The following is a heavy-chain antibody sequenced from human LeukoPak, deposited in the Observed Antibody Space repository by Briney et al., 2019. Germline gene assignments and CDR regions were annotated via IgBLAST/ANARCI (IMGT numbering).Heavy chain of an antibody. J-gene: IGHJ4*02. Sequence: SETLSLTCAVYGGSFSGYYWSWIRQPPGKGLEWIGEINHCGSTNYNPSLKSRVTISVDTSKNQFSLKLSSVTAADTAVYYCARGRPVLRYFDWLVFDYWGQGTLVTVSS. D-gene: IGHD3-9*01. CDR3: ARGRPVLRYFDWLVFDY. V-gene: IGHV4-34*01. CDR1: GGSFSGYY. CDR2: INHCGST.